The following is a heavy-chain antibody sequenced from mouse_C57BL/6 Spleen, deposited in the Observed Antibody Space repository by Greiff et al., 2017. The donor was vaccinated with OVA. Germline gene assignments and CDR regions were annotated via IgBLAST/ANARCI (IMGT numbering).Heavy chain of an antibody. CDR1: GFTFSSYT. D-gene: IGHD3-2*02. CDR2: ISGGGGNT. V-gene: IGHV5-9*01. CDR3: ARHGTAQATFDY. J-gene: IGHJ2*01. Sequence: DVMLVESGGGLVKPGGSLKLSCAASGFTFSSYTMSWVRQTPEKRLEWVATISGGGGNTYYPDSVKGRFTISRDNAKNTLYLQMSSLRSEDTALYYCARHGTAQATFDYWGQGTTLTVSS.